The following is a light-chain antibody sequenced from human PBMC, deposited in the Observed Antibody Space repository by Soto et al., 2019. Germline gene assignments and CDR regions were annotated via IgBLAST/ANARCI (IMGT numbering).Light chain of an antibody. J-gene: IGKJ2*01. V-gene: IGKV3-15*01. CDR3: QQYNMWPHT. CDR1: QSVSSK. CDR2: GAF. Sequence: EIVMTQSPATLSVSPGERVTLSCRASQSVSSKLAWFQQKPGQAPRLLIYGAFTRATGIPTRFSGGGSETEFTLTISSLQSEDFAVYYCQQYNMWPHTFGQGTKVDIK.